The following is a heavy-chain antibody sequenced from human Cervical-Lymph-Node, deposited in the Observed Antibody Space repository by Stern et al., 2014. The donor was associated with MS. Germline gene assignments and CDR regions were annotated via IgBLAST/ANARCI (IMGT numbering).Heavy chain of an antibody. CDR3: ARDRSLSPRPRGMDV. Sequence: MQLVESGAEVRKPGSSVKVSCTASGGIFSNHAISWVRQAPGQGLEWMGWIIPIFDLTAYAQKFQGRVTFSADTSTNTAYLDLSSLTSEDTAVYYCARDRSLSPRPRGMDVWGQGTTVTVSS. J-gene: IGHJ6*02. CDR1: GGIFSNHA. V-gene: IGHV1-69*17. D-gene: IGHD6-6*01. CDR2: IIPIFDLT.